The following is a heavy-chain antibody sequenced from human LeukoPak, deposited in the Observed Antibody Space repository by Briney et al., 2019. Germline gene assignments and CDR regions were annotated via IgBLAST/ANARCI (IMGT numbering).Heavy chain of an antibody. CDR2: IWYDGSNK. V-gene: IGHV3-33*01. J-gene: IGHJ6*02. Sequence: GRSLRLSCAASGFTFSSYGMYWVRQAPGKGLEWVAVIWYDGSNKYYADSVKGRFTISRDNSKNTLYLQMNSQRAEDTAVYYCASLRSGPRYGMDVWGQGTTVTVSS. CDR1: GFTFSSYG. CDR3: ASLRSGPRYGMDV. D-gene: IGHD3-3*01.